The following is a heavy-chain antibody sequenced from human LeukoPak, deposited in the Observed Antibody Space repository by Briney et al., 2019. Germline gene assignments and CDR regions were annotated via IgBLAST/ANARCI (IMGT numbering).Heavy chain of an antibody. D-gene: IGHD6-13*01. V-gene: IGHV1-2*02. CDR3: ARVLRNSGGQYSSSLTY. Sequence: ASVKVSCKVSGYTFTGYYIHWVRQAPGQGLEWMGWVNPTSGGTNYAQKFQGRVTMTRDTSISTAYMELSRLRSDDTAVYYCARVLRNSGGQYSSSLTYWGQGTLVTVSS. CDR1: GYTFTGYY. J-gene: IGHJ4*02. CDR2: VNPTSGGT.